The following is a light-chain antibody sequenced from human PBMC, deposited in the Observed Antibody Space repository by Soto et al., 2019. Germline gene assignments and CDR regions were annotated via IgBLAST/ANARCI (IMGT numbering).Light chain of an antibody. V-gene: IGKV3-11*01. CDR2: DAS. J-gene: IGKJ4*01. CDR3: QQRSNFPLT. CDR1: QSVSSY. Sequence: EIVLTQSPATLSLSPGERATLSCRASQSVSSYLAWYQQKPGQAPRLLIYDASNRATGIPARVSGSGSGTDFTLTISSLGPEDFAVYYCQQRSNFPLTFGGGTKVEIK.